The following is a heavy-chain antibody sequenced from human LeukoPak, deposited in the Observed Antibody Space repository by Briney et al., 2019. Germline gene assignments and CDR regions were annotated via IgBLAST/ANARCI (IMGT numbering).Heavy chain of an antibody. V-gene: IGHV3-48*01. CDR2: ISSSSSTI. J-gene: IGHJ4*02. CDR3: ARAGDGDY. Sequence: GGSLRLSCAVSGFTFSSYSMNWVRQAPGKGLEWVSYISSSSSTIYYADSVKGRFTISRDNAKNSLYLQMNSLRAEDTAVYYCARAGDGDYWGQGTLVTVSS. D-gene: IGHD1-1*01. CDR1: GFTFSSYS.